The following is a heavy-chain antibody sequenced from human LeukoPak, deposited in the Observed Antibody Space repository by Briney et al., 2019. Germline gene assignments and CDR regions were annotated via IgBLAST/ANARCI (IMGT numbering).Heavy chain of an antibody. Sequence: PSETLSLTCTVSGGSISSSSYYWGWIRQPPGKGLEWIGSIYYSGSTYYNPSLKSRVTISVDTSKNQFSLKLSSVTAADTAVYYCARETDRVYFDYWGQGTLVTVSS. J-gene: IGHJ4*02. CDR2: IYYSGST. V-gene: IGHV4-39*07. CDR1: GGSISSSSYY. CDR3: ARETDRVYFDY. D-gene: IGHD3-22*01.